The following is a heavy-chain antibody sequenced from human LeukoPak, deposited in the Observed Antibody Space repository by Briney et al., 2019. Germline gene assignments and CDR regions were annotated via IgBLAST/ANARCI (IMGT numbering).Heavy chain of an antibody. CDR2: IRYDGSNK. CDR3: AKESAYYDFWSAHREAFDI. V-gene: IGHV3-30*02. D-gene: IGHD3-3*01. CDR1: GFTFSSYG. J-gene: IGHJ3*02. Sequence: GRSLRLSCAASGFTFSSYGMHWVRQAPGKGLEWVAFIRYDGSNKYYADSVKGRFTISRDNSKNTLYLQMNSLRAEGTAVYYCAKESAYYDFWSAHREAFDIWGQGTMVTVSS.